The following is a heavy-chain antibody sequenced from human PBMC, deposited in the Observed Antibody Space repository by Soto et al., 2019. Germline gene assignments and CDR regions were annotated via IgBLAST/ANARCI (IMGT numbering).Heavy chain of an antibody. CDR3: ARIADCSTTSCSFPSRFHVRGYYYYYGLDV. CDR2: NSAYNGNS. D-gene: IGHD2-2*01. J-gene: IGHJ6*02. CDR1: TYAFTSYG. V-gene: IGHV1-18*04. Sequence: QVQLVQSGAEVKKPGASVKVTCKASTYAFTSYGITWVRQAPGQGLEWVGWNSAYNGNSNYAQKYEGRVTMTTDTSTSTAYMELSSLRSDDTAVYYCARIADCSTTSCSFPSRFHVRGYYYYYGLDVWGQGTTVTVSS.